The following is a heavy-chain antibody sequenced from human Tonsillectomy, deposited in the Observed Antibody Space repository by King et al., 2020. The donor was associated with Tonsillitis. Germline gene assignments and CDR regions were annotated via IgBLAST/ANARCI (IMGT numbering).Heavy chain of an antibody. D-gene: IGHD3-10*01. CDR2: MNPNSGEA. Sequence: DINWVRQATGQGLEWMGWMNPNSGEAVYAQKFQGRVAMTRDTSISTAYMGCSILGSEDTAVYYCARRLIWFGNYGMDVWGQGTTVTVAS. CDR3: ARRLIWFGNYGMDV. V-gene: IGHV1-8*01. J-gene: IGHJ6*02. CDR1: D.